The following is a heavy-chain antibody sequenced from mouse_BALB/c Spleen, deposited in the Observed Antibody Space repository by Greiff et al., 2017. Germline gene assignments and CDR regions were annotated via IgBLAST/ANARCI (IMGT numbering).Heavy chain of an antibody. V-gene: IGHV5-6*01. CDR3: ARTTGFAY. CDR2: ISSGGSYT. J-gene: IGHJ3*01. D-gene: IGHD3-1*01. CDR1: GFTFCSYG. Sequence: EVKLQESGGDLVKPGGSLKLSCAASGFTFCSYGMSWVRQTPDKRLEWVATISSGGSYTYYPDSVKGRFTISRDNAKNTLYLQMSSLKSEDTAMYYCARTTGFAYWGQGTLVTVSA.